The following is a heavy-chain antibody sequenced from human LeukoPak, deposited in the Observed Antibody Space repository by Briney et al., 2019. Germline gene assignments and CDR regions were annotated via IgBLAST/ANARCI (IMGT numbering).Heavy chain of an antibody. J-gene: IGHJ6*03. V-gene: IGHV1-2*02. CDR3: ARDLLKDYYYYYMDV. Sequence: ASVKVSCKASGYTFTGYYVHWVRQAPGQGLEWMGWINPNSGGTNYAQKFQGRVTMTRDTSISTAYMELSRLRSDDTAVYYCARDLLKDYYYYYMDVWGKGTTVTVSS. CDR1: GYTFTGYY. CDR2: INPNSGGT.